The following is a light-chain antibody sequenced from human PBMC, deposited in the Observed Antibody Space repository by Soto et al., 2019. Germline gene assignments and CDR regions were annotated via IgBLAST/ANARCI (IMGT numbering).Light chain of an antibody. CDR1: QDIRND. Sequence: ASQMTQSPSSLSASVGDRVTITCRASQDIRNDLGWYQQKPGKTPKILIFAASSLQSGVPSRFSGSGSGTDFTLTISSLQPEDFATYYCLQDFNYPWTFGQETKVEIE. V-gene: IGKV1-6*01. CDR2: AAS. J-gene: IGKJ1*01. CDR3: LQDFNYPWT.